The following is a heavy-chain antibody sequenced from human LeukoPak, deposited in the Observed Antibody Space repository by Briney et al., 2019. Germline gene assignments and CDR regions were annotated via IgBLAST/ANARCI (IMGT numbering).Heavy chain of an antibody. CDR1: GFTFSSYS. D-gene: IGHD6-6*01. CDR2: ISSGSSYM. J-gene: IGHJ4*02. CDR3: ARVSSSSFLGY. V-gene: IGHV3-21*01. Sequence: GGSLRLSCAASGFTFSSYSMNWARQAPGKGLEWVSSISSGSSYMYYADSVKGRFTISRDNAKNSLYLQMNSLRAEDTAVYYCARVSSSSFLGYWGQGTLVTVSS.